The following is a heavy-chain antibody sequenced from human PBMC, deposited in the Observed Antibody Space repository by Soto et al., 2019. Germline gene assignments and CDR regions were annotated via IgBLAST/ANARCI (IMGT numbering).Heavy chain of an antibody. CDR3: ARATETNYDILTGYYRLPRPLDY. J-gene: IGHJ4*02. V-gene: IGHV4-34*01. D-gene: IGHD3-9*01. CDR2: INHSGST. Sequence: WETLSLTCAVYGGSFSGYYWSWIRQPPGKGLEWIGEINHSGSTNYNPSLKSRVTISVDTSKNQFSLKLSSVTAADTAVYYCARATETNYDILTGYYRLPRPLDYWGQGTLVTVSS. CDR1: GGSFSGYY.